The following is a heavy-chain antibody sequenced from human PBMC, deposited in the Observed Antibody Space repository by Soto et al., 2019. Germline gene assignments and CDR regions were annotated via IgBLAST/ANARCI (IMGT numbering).Heavy chain of an antibody. V-gene: IGHV3-33*01. CDR3: ARDGGGNMARAYYYYGMDV. J-gene: IGHJ6*02. D-gene: IGHD3-16*01. CDR1: GFTFSSYG. Sequence: GGSLRLSCAASGFTFSSYGMHWVRQAPGKGLEWVAVIWYDGSNKYYADSVKGRFTISRDNSKNTLYLQMNSLRAEDTAVYYCARDGGGNMARAYYYYGMDVWGQGTTVTVSS. CDR2: IWYDGSNK.